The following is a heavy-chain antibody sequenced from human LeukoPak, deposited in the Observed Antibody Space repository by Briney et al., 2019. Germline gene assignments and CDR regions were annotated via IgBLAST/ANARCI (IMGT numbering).Heavy chain of an antibody. J-gene: IGHJ5*02. CDR3: ARDLLRSHYGSNWFDP. CDR1: GYTFTGYY. Sequence: ASVKVSCKASGYTFTGYYMHWVRQAPGQGLEWMGWINPNSGGTNYAQKFQGRVTMTRDTSISTAYMELSRLRSDDTAVYYCARDLLRSHYGSNWFDPWGQGTLVTVSS. V-gene: IGHV1-2*02. CDR2: INPNSGGT. D-gene: IGHD1-26*01.